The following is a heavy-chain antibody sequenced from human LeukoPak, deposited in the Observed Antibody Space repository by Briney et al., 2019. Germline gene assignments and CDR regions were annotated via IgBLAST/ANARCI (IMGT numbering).Heavy chain of an antibody. CDR1: GFTFSTYA. CDR3: AKDIGGTSLYNWFDP. V-gene: IGHV3-33*03. Sequence: GRSLRLSCAVSGFTFSTYAMHWVRQAPGKGLEWVAVIAYDGSNTYYLDSVKGRFTISRDNSENTLYLQMNSLRDEDTAVYYCAKDIGGTSLYNWFDPWGQGTLVTVSS. D-gene: IGHD2-15*01. J-gene: IGHJ5*02. CDR2: IAYDGSNT.